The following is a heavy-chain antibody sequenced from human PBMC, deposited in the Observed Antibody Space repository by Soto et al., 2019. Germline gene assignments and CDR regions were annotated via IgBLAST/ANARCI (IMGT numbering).Heavy chain of an antibody. CDR1: GFTFSSYW. J-gene: IGHJ6*02. CDR3: ASAGLWFGELLQG. Sequence: HPGGSLRLSCAASGFTFSSYWMHWVRQAPGKGLVWVSRINSDGSSTSYADSVKGRFTISRDNAKNTLYLQMNSLRAEDTAVYYCASAGLWFGELLQGWGQGTTVTVSS. V-gene: IGHV3-74*01. D-gene: IGHD3-10*01. CDR2: INSDGSST.